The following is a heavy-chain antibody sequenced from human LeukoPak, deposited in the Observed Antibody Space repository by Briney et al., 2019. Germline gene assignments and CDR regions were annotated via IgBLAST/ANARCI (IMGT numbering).Heavy chain of an antibody. CDR1: GFTFSSYA. CDR3: ARARGYFDY. V-gene: IGHV3-30-3*01. CDR2: ISYDGSNK. J-gene: IGHJ4*02. Sequence: GGSLRLSCAASGFTFSSYAMHWVRQAPGKGLEWVAVISYDGSNKYYADSVKGRFTISRDNSKNTLYLQMNSLRAEDTAVYYCARARGYFDYWGQGTLVTVSS. D-gene: IGHD3-10*01.